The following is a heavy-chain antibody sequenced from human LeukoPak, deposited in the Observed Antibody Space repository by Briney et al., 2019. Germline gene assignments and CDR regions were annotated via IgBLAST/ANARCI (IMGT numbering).Heavy chain of an antibody. CDR3: ARGGDYYDSSGYFWRPAEIDY. CDR2: INRDGSTT. V-gene: IGHV3-74*03. D-gene: IGHD3-22*01. CDR1: GFTFSSYW. Sequence: PGGSLRLSCAASGFTFSSYWMHWVRHAPGKGLVWVSRINRDGSTTTYADSVKGRFTVSRDNAKNTLNLQMNSLRAEDTAVYYCARGGDYYDSSGYFWRPAEIDYWGQGTLVTVSS. J-gene: IGHJ4*02.